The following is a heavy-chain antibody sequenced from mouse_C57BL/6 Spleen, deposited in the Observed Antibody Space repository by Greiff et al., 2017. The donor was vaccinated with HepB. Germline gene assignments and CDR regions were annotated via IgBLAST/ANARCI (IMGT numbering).Heavy chain of an antibody. CDR1: GYTFTSYW. V-gene: IGHV1-55*01. D-gene: IGHD1-1*01. CDR2: IYPGSGST. J-gene: IGHJ4*01. CDR3: ARYEIYYGSRYAMDY. Sequence: QVQLKQPGAELVKPGASVKMSCKASGYTFTSYWITWVKQRPGQGLEWIGDIYPGSGSTNYNEKFKSKATLTVDTSSSTAYMQLSSLTSEDSAVYYCARYEIYYGSRYAMDYWGQGTSVTVSS.